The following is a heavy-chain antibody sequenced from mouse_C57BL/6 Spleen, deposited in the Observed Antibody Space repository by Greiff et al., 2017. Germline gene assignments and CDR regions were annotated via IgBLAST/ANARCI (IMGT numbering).Heavy chain of an antibody. CDR1: GYAFSSSW. V-gene: IGHV1-82*01. Sequence: QVQLQQSGPELVKPGASVTISCKASGYAFSSSWMNWVKQRPGTGLEWIGRIYPGDGDTNYNGKFKGKATLTADKSSSTAYMQLSSLTSEDSAVYFCAIYDGYYWYFDVWGTGTTVTVSS. CDR3: AIYDGYYWYFDV. CDR2: IYPGDGDT. J-gene: IGHJ1*03. D-gene: IGHD2-3*01.